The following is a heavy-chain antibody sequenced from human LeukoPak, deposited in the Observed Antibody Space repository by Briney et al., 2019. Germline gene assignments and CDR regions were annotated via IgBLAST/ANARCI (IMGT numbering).Heavy chain of an antibody. V-gene: IGHV1-58*02. CDR2: IVVGSGNT. D-gene: IGHD1-26*01. CDR1: GGTFSSYA. CDR3: AADGTWTDAFDI. J-gene: IGHJ3*02. Sequence: SVKVSCKASGGTFSSYAISWVRQAPGQGLEWMGWIVVGSGNTNYAQKFQERVTITRDMSTSTAYMELSSLRSEDTAVYYCAADGTWTDAFDIWGQGTMVTVSS.